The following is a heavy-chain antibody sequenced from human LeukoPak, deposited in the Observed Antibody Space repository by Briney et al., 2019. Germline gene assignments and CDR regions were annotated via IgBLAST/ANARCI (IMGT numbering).Heavy chain of an antibody. J-gene: IGHJ4*02. CDR3: AKDQGIQLGIDY. D-gene: IGHD5-18*01. V-gene: IGHV3-30*18. CDR1: GFTFSSNA. CDR2: ISYDGSDK. Sequence: GGSLRLSCAASGFTFSSNAMHWVRQAPGKGLEWVAIISYDGSDKYYADSVKGRFTISRDNSKNTLDLQMNSLRTEDTAVYYCAKDQGIQLGIDYWGQGSLVTVSS.